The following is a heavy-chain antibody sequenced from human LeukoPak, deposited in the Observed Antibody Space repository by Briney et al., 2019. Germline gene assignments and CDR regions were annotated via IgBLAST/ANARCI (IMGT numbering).Heavy chain of an antibody. V-gene: IGHV3-20*04. D-gene: IGHD3-22*01. CDR2: INWNGGST. CDR1: GFTFDDYG. CDR3: ARGDYYDSSGYYERPNFDY. Sequence: GGPLRLSCAASGFTFDDYGMSWVRQAPGKGLEWVSGINWNGGSTGYADSVKGRFTISRDNAKNSLYLQMNSLRAEDTALYYCARGDYYDSSGYYERPNFDYWGQGTLVTVSS. J-gene: IGHJ4*02.